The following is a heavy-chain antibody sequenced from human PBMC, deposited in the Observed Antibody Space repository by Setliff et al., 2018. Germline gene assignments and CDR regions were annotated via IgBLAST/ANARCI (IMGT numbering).Heavy chain of an antibody. J-gene: IGHJ6*02. V-gene: IGHV4-4*07. CDR2: ISTSGNT. CDR1: GGSIINSYY. CDR3: ARDQWVRSPPLYFSYSMDV. D-gene: IGHD5-12*01. Sequence: PSETLSLTCTVSGGSIINSYYRSWIRQPAGKGLEWIGRISTSGNTNYNPSLKSRVTVSLDTSKNQFSLKLTSMTAADTAVYYCARDQWVRSPPLYFSYSMDVWGQGTTVTVSS.